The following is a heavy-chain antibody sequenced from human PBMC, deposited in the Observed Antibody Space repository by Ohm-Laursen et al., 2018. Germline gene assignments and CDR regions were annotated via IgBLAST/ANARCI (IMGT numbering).Heavy chain of an antibody. V-gene: IGHV3-30*03. D-gene: IGHD2-15*01. Sequence: SLRLSCTASGFTFKSYGMHWVRQPPSKGLEWLAIISYDGSNTNYADSVKGRFTVSRDNAKNSLYLQMNSLRAADTAVYYRARGSWRMFDYWGQGTQVTVSS. CDR3: ARGSWRMFDY. J-gene: IGHJ4*02. CDR1: GFTFKSYG. CDR2: ISYDGSNT.